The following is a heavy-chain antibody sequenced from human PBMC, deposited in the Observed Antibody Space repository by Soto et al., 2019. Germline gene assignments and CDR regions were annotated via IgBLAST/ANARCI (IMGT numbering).Heavy chain of an antibody. D-gene: IGHD2-2*01. CDR1: GGSISSYY. V-gene: IGHV4-59*01. Sequence: SETLSLTCTVSGGSISSYYWSWIRQSPGKGLEWIGYIHYSGSTESNPSLKSRVTISVDTSRNQVSLKLSSVTAADSAVYFCARARYQLLHPYYYGMDVWGQGTTVTVSS. J-gene: IGHJ6*02. CDR3: ARARYQLLHPYYYGMDV. CDR2: IHYSGST.